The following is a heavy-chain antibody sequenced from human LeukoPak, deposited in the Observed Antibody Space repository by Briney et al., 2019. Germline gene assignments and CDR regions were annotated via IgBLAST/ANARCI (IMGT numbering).Heavy chain of an antibody. CDR3: AREGRRLRFLEWLLRPNWFDP. D-gene: IGHD3-3*01. CDR2: INPSGGST. Sequence: ASVKVSCKASGYTFTSYYMHWVRQAPGQGLEWMGIINPSGGSTSYAQKFQGRVTMTRDMSTSTVYMELSSLRSEDTAVYYCAREGRRLRFLEWLLRPNWFDPWGQGTLSPSPQ. J-gene: IGHJ5*02. CDR1: GYTFTSYY. V-gene: IGHV1-46*01.